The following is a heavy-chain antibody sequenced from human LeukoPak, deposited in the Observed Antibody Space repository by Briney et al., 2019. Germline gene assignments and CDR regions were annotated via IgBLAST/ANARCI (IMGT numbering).Heavy chain of an antibody. V-gene: IGHV3-23*01. J-gene: IGHJ4*02. Sequence: GGTLRLSCAASGFTFSSYGMSWVRQAPGKGLEWVSAISGSGGSTYYADSVKGRFTTSRDNAKNSLYLQMNSLRAEDTAVYYCARCRGDYYDSSGFDYWGQGTLVTVSS. CDR3: ARCRGDYYDSSGFDY. CDR1: GFTFSSYG. D-gene: IGHD3-22*01. CDR2: ISGSGGST.